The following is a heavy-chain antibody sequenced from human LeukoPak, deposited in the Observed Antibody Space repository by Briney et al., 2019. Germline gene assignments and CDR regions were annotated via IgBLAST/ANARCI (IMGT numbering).Heavy chain of an antibody. CDR3: ARRIGTASDY. J-gene: IGHJ4*02. Sequence: PGGSLRLSCAASGFTFSDHYMDWVRQAPGKGLEWLGRSRNRADGYTTEYAASVQGRFTISRDVSKNSLFLQMDFLKTEDTAVYYCARRIGTASDYWGQGTLVTVSS. D-gene: IGHD1-1*01. CDR2: SRNRADGYTT. V-gene: IGHV3-72*01. CDR1: GFTFSDHY.